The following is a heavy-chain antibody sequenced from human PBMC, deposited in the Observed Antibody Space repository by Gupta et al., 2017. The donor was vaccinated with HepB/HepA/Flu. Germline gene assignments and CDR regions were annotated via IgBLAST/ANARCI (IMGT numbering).Heavy chain of an antibody. D-gene: IGHD6-13*01. J-gene: IGHJ4*02. CDR1: GVTFSGSA. Sequence: EVQLVESGGGLVQPGGSLKLSCEASGVTFSGSAMHWVRQASGKGLEWVGRIRSKANSYATAYAASVKGRFTISRDDSKNTAYLQMNSLKTEDTAVYYCTTLGGYSSSSIGYWGQGTLVTVSS. CDR3: TTLGGYSSSSIGY. CDR2: IRSKANSYAT. V-gene: IGHV3-73*01.